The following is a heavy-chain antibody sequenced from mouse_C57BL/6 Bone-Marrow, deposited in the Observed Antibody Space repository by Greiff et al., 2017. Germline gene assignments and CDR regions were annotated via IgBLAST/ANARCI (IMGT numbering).Heavy chain of an antibody. J-gene: IGHJ4*01. Sequence: EVQLQEPGAELVRPGASVKLSCTASGFNIKDDYMHWVKQRPEQGLEWIGWIDPENGDTEYASKFQGKATITADTYSNTAYLQLSSLTSEDTAVYYCTTRQLDHYYAMDYWGQGTSVTVSS. V-gene: IGHV14-4*01. CDR3: TTRQLDHYYAMDY. D-gene: IGHD6-1*02. CDR2: IDPENGDT. CDR1: GFNIKDDY.